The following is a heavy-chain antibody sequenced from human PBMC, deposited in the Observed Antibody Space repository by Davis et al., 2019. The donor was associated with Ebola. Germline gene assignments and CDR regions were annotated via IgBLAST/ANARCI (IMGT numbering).Heavy chain of an antibody. CDR3: TRGLSP. Sequence: HSQTLSLTCAISGDSLSTNIPAWNWIRQSPSRGLEWLGRTYYRSKWYNEYAVSVRSRMTIYPDTSKNQFSLQLSSVTPEDTAVYFCTRGLSPWGQGTLVTVSS. V-gene: IGHV6-1*01. CDR2: TYYRSKWYN. CDR1: GDSLSTNIPA. J-gene: IGHJ5*02.